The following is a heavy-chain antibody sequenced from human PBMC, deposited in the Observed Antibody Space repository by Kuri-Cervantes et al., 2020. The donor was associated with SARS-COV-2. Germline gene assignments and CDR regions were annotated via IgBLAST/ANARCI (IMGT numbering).Heavy chain of an antibody. V-gene: IGHV3-23*01. D-gene: IGHD6-19*01. CDR1: GFTFSSYA. Sequence: GGSLRLSCAASGFTFSSYAMSWVRQAPGKGLEWVSAISGSGGSTYYADSVKGRFTISRDNSKNTLYLQMNSLRAEDTAVYYCARDWRPYSSGWFDPWAREPWSPSPQ. CDR3: ARDWRPYSSGWFDP. J-gene: IGHJ5*02. CDR2: ISGSGGST.